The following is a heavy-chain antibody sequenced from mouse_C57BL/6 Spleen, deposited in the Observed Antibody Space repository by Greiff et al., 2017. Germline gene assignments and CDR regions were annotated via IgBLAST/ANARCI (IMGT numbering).Heavy chain of an antibody. CDR3: ARSGYDYDSWFAY. CDR1: GYTFTCYW. Sequence: QVQLQQPGAELVKPGASVKLSCKASGYTFTCYWMHWVKQRPGQGLEWIGNINPSNGGTNYNEKFKSKATLTVDKSSSTAYMQLSSLTSEDSAVYYCARSGYDYDSWFAYWGQGTLVTVAA. CDR2: INPSNGGT. J-gene: IGHJ3*01. V-gene: IGHV1-53*01. D-gene: IGHD2-4*01.